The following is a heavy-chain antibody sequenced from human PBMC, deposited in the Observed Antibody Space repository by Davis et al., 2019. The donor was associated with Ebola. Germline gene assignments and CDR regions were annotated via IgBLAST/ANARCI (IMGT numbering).Heavy chain of an antibody. J-gene: IGHJ4*02. CDR3: ARRRGIQLWNPRFDY. Sequence: MPSETLSLTCTVSGGSISSSSYYWGWIRQPPGKGLEWIGSIYYSGSTNYNPSLKSRVTISVDTSKNQFSLKLSSVTAADTAVYYCARRRGIQLWNPRFDYWGQGTLVTVSS. V-gene: IGHV4-39*07. CDR2: IYYSGST. CDR1: GGSISSSSYY. D-gene: IGHD5-18*01.